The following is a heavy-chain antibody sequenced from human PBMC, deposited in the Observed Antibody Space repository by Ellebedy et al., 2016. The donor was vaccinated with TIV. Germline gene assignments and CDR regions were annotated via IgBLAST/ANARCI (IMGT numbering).Heavy chain of an antibody. CDR3: ARIGATSSFRYFDL. CDR1: GCTFSSYG. J-gene: IGHJ2*01. V-gene: IGHV1-69*04. Sequence: AASVKVSCKAPGCTFSSYGISWVRQAPGQGLEWMGRIVPMFPITNYAQKFQGRVTITTDQSTSTAYMELSSLRSEDTAVYYCARIGATSSFRYFDLWGRGTLITVSS. CDR2: IVPMFPIT. D-gene: IGHD1-26*01.